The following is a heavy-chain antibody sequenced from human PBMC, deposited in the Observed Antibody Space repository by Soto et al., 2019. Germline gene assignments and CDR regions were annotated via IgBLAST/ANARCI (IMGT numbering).Heavy chain of an antibody. CDR3: TRGEYYYDSSGSQAY. Sequence: GGSLRLSCAAPGFTFSGSAMHWVRQASGKGLEWVGRIRSKANSYATAYAASVKGRFTISRDDSKNTAYLQMNSLKTEDTAVYYCTRGEYYYDSSGSQAYWGQGTLVTVSS. D-gene: IGHD3-22*01. CDR2: IRSKANSYAT. CDR1: GFTFSGSA. V-gene: IGHV3-73*01. J-gene: IGHJ4*02.